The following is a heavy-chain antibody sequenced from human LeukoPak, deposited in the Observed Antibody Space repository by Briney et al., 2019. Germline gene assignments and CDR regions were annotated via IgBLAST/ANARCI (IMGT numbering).Heavy chain of an antibody. CDR1: GGSISSYY. J-gene: IGHJ5*02. CDR2: IYTSGST. D-gene: IGHD1-26*01. Sequence: SETLSLTCTVSGGSISSYYWSWIRQPPGKGLEWIGYIYTSGSTNYNPSLKSRVTISVDTSKNQFSLKLSSVTAADTAVYYCASLHQGSGSYYLGSSWFDPWGQGTLVTLSS. V-gene: IGHV4-4*09. CDR3: ASLHQGSGSYYLGSSWFDP.